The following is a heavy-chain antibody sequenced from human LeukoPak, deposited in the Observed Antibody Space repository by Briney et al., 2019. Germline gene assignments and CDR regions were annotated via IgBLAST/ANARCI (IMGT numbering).Heavy chain of an antibody. Sequence: GESLKISCKGSGYSFTTHWIGWVRQMPGKGLEWMGIIYPGDSDTRYSPSFQGQVTISVDKSISTAYLQWSSLKAPDTAMYYCARHNREYASDSPLDYWGQGTLVTVSS. V-gene: IGHV5-51*01. CDR2: IYPGDSDT. J-gene: IGHJ4*02. CDR1: GYSFTTHW. D-gene: IGHD1-14*01. CDR3: ARHNREYASDSPLDY.